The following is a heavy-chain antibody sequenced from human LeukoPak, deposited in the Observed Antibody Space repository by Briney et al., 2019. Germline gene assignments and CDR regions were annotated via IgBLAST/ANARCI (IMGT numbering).Heavy chain of an antibody. Sequence: KAGGSLRLSCAASGIPFSDYYMCWIRQAPGKGLEWVSYISDSGKTTIYSDSVKGRFTISRDNAKNLLYLDMNSLRVEDTAIYYCARDVLRGFGPWGQGTLVSVSS. J-gene: IGHJ5*02. CDR2: ISDSGKTT. CDR1: GIPFSDYY. CDR3: ARDVLRGFGP. V-gene: IGHV3-11*04. D-gene: IGHD3-10*01.